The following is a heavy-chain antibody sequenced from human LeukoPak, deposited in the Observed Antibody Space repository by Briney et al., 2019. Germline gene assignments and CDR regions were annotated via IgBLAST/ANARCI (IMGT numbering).Heavy chain of an antibody. Sequence: GSLRLSCEASGFTFSNYYMSWIRQPPGKGLEWIGETNHSGSTNYNPSLKSRVTISVDTSKNKFSLNLSSVTAADTAVYYCARGSYLFPVAGKGRWFDPWGQGTLVPVSS. CDR3: ARGSYLFPVAGKGRWFDP. CDR2: TNHSGST. D-gene: IGHD6-19*01. V-gene: IGHV4-34*01. CDR1: GFTFSNYY. J-gene: IGHJ5*02.